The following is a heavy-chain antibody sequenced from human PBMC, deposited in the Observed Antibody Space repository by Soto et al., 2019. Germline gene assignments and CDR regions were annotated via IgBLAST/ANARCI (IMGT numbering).Heavy chain of an antibody. Sequence: EVHLVESGGGLVQPGGSLKLSCAASGFSFSDSAMHWVRQASGKGLEWVGRIRSKPNNYATEYAASVKGRFTISRDDSKNTAHLQMNSLKTEDTAVYYRTRHAVDIWGQGTMVTVSS. CDR1: GFSFSDSA. J-gene: IGHJ3*02. CDR3: TRHAVDI. V-gene: IGHV3-73*01. CDR2: IRSKPNNYAT.